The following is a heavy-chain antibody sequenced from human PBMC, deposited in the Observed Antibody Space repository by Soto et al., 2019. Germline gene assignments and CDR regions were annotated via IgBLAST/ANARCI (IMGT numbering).Heavy chain of an antibody. Sequence: EVQLVESGGGLVQPGGSLRLSCAASGFTFSSYSMNWVRQAPGKGLGWVSYISSSSSTIYYADSVKGRFTISRDNAKNSLYLQMNSLRDEDTAVYYCAREQYYDILTGYYNSPYYYGMDVWGQGTTVTVSS. J-gene: IGHJ6*02. V-gene: IGHV3-48*02. CDR2: ISSSSSTI. D-gene: IGHD3-9*01. CDR1: GFTFSSYS. CDR3: AREQYYDILTGYYNSPYYYGMDV.